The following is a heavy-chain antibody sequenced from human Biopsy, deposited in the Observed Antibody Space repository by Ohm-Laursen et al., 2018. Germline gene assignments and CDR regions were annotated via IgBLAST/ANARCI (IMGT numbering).Heavy chain of an antibody. J-gene: IGHJ6*02. CDR2: ITNTGRTV. CDR3: ARELGNGMDV. CDR1: GFTFSDYY. V-gene: IGHV3-11*01. Sequence: SLRLSWSASGFTFSDYYMNWIRQAPGKGLEWVSFITNTGRTVYADSVKGRFTISRDNADNSLHLQMKSLRAEDTAVYYCARELGNGMDVWGQGTPVTVSS.